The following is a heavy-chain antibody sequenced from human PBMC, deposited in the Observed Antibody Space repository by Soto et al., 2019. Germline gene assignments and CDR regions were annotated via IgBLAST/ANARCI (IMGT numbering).Heavy chain of an antibody. D-gene: IGHD3-10*01. CDR2: IYYTGST. V-gene: IGHV4-31*03. CDR1: GAAISSGNYY. J-gene: IGHJ4*02. Sequence: QVQLQESGPGLVKPSQTLSLTCSVSGAAISSGNYYWSWIRQHPGKGLELIGYIYYTGSTYYNPSLRSRIPISEDMSKNPFSLRLSSLTAADTAVYYCARGREEAGGPFDYWGQGTLVTVSS. CDR3: ARGREEAGGPFDY.